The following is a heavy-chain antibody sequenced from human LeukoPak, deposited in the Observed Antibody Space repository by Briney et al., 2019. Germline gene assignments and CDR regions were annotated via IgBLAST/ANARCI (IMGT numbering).Heavy chain of an antibody. V-gene: IGHV4-34*01. D-gene: IGHD3-10*01. CDR2: INHSVST. J-gene: IGHJ4*02. CDR1: GGSFSGYY. Sequence: SETLSLTCAVYGGSFSGYYWSWIRQPPGKGLEWIGEINHSVSTNYNPSLKSRVTISVDTSKNQFSLKLSSVTAADTAVYYCARGWAYGPYFDYWGQGTLVTVSS. CDR3: ARGWAYGPYFDY.